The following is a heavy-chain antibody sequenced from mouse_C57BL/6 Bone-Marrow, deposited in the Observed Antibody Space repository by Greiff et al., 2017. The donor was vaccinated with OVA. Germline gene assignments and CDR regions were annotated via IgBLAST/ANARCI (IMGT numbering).Heavy chain of an antibody. Sequence: DVKLVESGGGLVQSGRSLRLSCATSGFTFSDFYMEWVRQAPGKGLEWIAASRNKANDYTTEYSASVKGRFIVSRDTSQSILYLQMNALRAEDTAIYYCARDAGEYDGFDYWGQGTTLTVSS. CDR3: ARDAGEYDGFDY. D-gene: IGHD2-4*01. CDR2: SRNKANDYTT. J-gene: IGHJ2*01. CDR1: GFTFSDFY. V-gene: IGHV7-1*01.